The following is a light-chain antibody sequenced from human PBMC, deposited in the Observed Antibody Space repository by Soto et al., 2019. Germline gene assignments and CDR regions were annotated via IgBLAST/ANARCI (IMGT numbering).Light chain of an antibody. CDR3: QQYGNSPPLT. Sequence: EIVLVQSPGTLSLSPGERATLSCRASQSLAGNYLAWYQQKPGQAPRLLIDGASTRATGTPDRFSGSGSGTDFTLTISRLEPEDVAVYYRQQYGNSPPLTFGGGTKVEIK. V-gene: IGKV3-20*01. J-gene: IGKJ4*01. CDR1: QSLAGNY. CDR2: GAS.